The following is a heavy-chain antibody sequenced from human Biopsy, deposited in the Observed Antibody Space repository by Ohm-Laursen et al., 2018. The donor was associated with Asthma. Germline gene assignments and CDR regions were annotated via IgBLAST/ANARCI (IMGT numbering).Heavy chain of an antibody. CDR3: ARAVSSSSYWYFDL. J-gene: IGHJ2*01. Sequence: TLSLTCIVSGDAMSTSGSYWGWIRQSPGKGLEWIGSIYYSGRTYYNPSLESRGTISADTSKNHFSLKVTSVTAADMAVYYCARAVSSSSYWYFDLWGRGDLVTVSS. CDR2: IYYSGRT. D-gene: IGHD6-6*01. CDR1: GDAMSTSGSY. V-gene: IGHV4-39*02.